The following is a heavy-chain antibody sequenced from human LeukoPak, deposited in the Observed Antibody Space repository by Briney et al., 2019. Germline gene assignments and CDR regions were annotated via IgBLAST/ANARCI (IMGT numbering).Heavy chain of an antibody. V-gene: IGHV3-7*01. CDR2: IKQDGSEK. CDR3: ARRRSSSRGWFDP. J-gene: IGHJ5*02. Sequence: RGSLRLSCAASGFTFSSYWMSWVRQAPGKGLEWVANIKQDGSEKYYVDSVKGRFTISRDNAKNSLYLQMNSLRAEDTAVYYCARRRSSSRGWFDPWGQGTLVTVSS. CDR1: GFTFSSYW. D-gene: IGHD6-13*01.